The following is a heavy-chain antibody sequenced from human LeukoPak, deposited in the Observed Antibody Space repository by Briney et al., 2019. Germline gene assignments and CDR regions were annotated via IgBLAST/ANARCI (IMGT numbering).Heavy chain of an antibody. CDR2: ISSSSSYI. CDR3: ARDFRGSRYCSGGSCSAPIDY. Sequence: GGSLRLSCAASGFTFSSYSMNWVRQAPGKGLEWVSSISSSSSYIYYADSVKGRFTISRDNAKNSLYLQMNSLRAEDTDVCYCARDFRGSRYCSGGSCSAPIDYWGQGTLVTVSS. V-gene: IGHV3-21*01. CDR1: GFTFSSYS. J-gene: IGHJ4*02. D-gene: IGHD2-15*01.